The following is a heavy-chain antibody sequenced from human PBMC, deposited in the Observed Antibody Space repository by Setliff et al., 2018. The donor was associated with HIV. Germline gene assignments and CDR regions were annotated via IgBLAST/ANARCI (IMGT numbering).Heavy chain of an antibody. D-gene: IGHD3-9*01. J-gene: IGHJ6*03. CDR1: GGSISSYF. CDR2: IHTSGNA. Sequence: SETLSLTCSVSGGSISSYFWSWIRQPAGKGLEWIGHIHTSGNANYNPSLKSRVTISVDTSKNQFSLKLSSVTAADTAVYYCARVALRYFDWLFFPDYMDVWGKGTTVTVSS. V-gene: IGHV4-4*07. CDR3: ARVALRYFDWLFFPDYMDV.